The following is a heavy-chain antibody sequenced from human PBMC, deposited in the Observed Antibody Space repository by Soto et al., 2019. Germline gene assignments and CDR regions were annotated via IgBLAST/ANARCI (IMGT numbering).Heavy chain of an antibody. CDR2: IRRDGSET. CDR1: GFTFSSYW. D-gene: IGHD6-25*01. Sequence: DVRLVESGGGLVQPGWSLRLSCAASGFTFSSYWMSWVRKAPGKGLEWVANIRRDGSETNDVDSVKGRFTISRDNAKNALFLQMNSLSAEDTAVYFCARDIEAAAGRHYDYWGQGTLITVSS. V-gene: IGHV3-7*05. CDR3: ARDIEAAAGRHYDY. J-gene: IGHJ4*02.